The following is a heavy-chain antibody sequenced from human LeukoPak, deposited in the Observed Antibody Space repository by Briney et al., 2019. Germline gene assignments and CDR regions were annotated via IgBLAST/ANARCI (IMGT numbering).Heavy chain of an antibody. D-gene: IGHD3-22*01. CDR2: IDWDDDK. CDR1: GFSLSTSGMC. CDR3: ARVSINGWVDSSGFPYYFDY. Sequence: SGPTLVNPTQTLTLTCTFSGFSLSTSGMCVSWIRQPPGKALEWLARIDWDDDKYYSTSLKTRLTISKDTSKNQVVLTMTNMDPVDTATYYCARVSINGWVDSSGFPYYFDYWGQGTLVTVSS. J-gene: IGHJ4*02. V-gene: IGHV2-70*11.